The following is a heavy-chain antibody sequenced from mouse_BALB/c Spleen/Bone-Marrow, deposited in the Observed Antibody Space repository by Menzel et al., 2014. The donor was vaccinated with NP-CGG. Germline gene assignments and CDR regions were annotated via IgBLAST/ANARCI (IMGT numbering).Heavy chain of an antibody. CDR3: ARRSAATYYFDY. CDR2: ISNGGGST. D-gene: IGHD1-2*01. J-gene: IGHJ2*01. V-gene: IGHV5-12-2*01. Sequence: DVKLVESGGGLVQPGGSLKLSCAASGFTFSSYTMSWVRQTPEKRLEWVAYISNGGGSTYYPDTVKGRFTISRDNAKNTLYPQMSSLKSEDTAMYYCARRSAATYYFDYWGQGTTLTVSS. CDR1: GFTFSSYT.